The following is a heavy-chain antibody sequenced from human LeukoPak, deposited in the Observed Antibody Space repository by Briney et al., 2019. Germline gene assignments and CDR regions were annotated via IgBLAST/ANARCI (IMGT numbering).Heavy chain of an antibody. J-gene: IGHJ3*02. V-gene: IGHV3-33*01. Sequence: GGSLRLSCAASGFTFSSYGMHWVRQAPGKGLEWVAVIWYDGSNKYYADSVKGRFTISRDSSKNTLYLQMNSLRAEDTAVYYCAREGAYCGGDCYSEAFDIWGQGTMVTVSS. D-gene: IGHD2-21*02. CDR2: IWYDGSNK. CDR1: GFTFSSYG. CDR3: AREGAYCGGDCYSEAFDI.